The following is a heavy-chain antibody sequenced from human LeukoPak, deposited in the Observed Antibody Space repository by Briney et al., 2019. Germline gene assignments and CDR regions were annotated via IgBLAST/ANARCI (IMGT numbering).Heavy chain of an antibody. V-gene: IGHV3-7*01. D-gene: IGHD5-18*01. J-gene: IGHJ4*02. CDR1: GFTLSSYW. CDR2: IKQDGSEK. CDR3: ARAGYSYADY. Sequence: PGGSLRLSCAASGFTLSSYWMSWVRQAPGKGLEWVANIKQDGSEKHYVDSVKGRFTISRDNVKKSLYLQMNSLRAEDTAVYYCARAGYSYADYWGQGTLVTVSS.